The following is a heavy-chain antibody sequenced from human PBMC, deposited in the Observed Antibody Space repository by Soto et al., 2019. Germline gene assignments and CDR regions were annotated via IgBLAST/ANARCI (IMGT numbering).Heavy chain of an antibody. J-gene: IGHJ3*02. Sequence: ASVKVSCKVSGYTLTELSMHWVRQAPGKGLEWMGGFDPEDGETIYAQKFQGRVTMTENTSTGTAYMELSSLRSEDTAVYYCARPIGGVIVIDAFDIWGQGTMVTVSS. V-gene: IGHV1-24*01. CDR3: ARPIGGVIVIDAFDI. CDR1: GYTLTELS. CDR2: FDPEDGET. D-gene: IGHD3-16*02.